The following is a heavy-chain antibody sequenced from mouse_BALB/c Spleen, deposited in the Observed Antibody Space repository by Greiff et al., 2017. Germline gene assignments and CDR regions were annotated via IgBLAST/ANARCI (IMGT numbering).Heavy chain of an antibody. CDR3: ARHGSSYYFDY. Sequence: VQLQQSGAELVRPGTSVKVSCKASGYAFTNYLIEWVKQRPGQGLEWIGVINPGSGGTNYNEKFKGKATLTADKSSSTAYMQLSSLTSDDSAVYFCARHGSSYYFDYWGQGTTLTVSS. CDR1: GYAFTNYL. CDR2: INPGSGGT. J-gene: IGHJ2*01. V-gene: IGHV1-54*01. D-gene: IGHD1-1*01.